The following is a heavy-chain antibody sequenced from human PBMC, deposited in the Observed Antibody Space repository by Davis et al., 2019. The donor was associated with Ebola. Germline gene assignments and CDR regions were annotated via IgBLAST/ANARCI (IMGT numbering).Heavy chain of an antibody. J-gene: IGHJ6*02. Sequence: PSETLSFTCSVSGGSISSYYWSWIRQPPGKGLEWIGYIYYSGVTNYSPSLNSRLTISVDMPKNQLSLKLSSVTAAGTAVYYCARSMRGIAADSYFYGMDVWGQGTTVTVSS. D-gene: IGHD6-13*01. CDR1: GGSISSYY. CDR3: ARSMRGIAADSYFYGMDV. CDR2: IYYSGVT. V-gene: IGHV4-59*01.